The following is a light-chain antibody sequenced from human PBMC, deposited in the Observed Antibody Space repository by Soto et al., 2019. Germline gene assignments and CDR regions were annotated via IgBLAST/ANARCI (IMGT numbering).Light chain of an antibody. J-gene: IGKJ1*01. CDR2: GAS. CDR1: QSVSSN. V-gene: IGKV3D-15*01. CDR3: QQYINWPRT. Sequence: ESVLTQSPGTLSLSPGERATLSCRASQSVSSNLAWYQQKPGQAPRLLIYGASTRATGIPARFSGSGSGTEFTLTISSLQSEGFAVYYCQQYINWPRTFGLGTKVDIK.